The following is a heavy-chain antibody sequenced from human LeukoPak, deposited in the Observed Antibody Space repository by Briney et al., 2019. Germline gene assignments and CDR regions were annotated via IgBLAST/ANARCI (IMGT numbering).Heavy chain of an antibody. CDR3: AMSFQVVPAATDAFDI. Sequence: GESLKISCKGSGYSFTSYWIGWVRQMPGKGLEWMGIIYPGDSDTRYSPSFQGQVTISADKSISTAYLQWSSLKASDTAMYYCAMSFQVVPAATDAFDIWGQGTMVTVSS. CDR1: GYSFTSYW. J-gene: IGHJ3*02. D-gene: IGHD2-2*01. V-gene: IGHV5-51*01. CDR2: IYPGDSDT.